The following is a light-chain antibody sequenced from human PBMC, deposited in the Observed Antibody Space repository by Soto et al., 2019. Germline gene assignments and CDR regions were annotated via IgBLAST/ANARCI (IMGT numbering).Light chain of an antibody. CDR3: CSYAGGDNGI. CDR1: SSDVGSYNL. CDR2: EVS. Sequence: QSALTQPASVSGSPGQSITLSCTGTSSDVGSYNLVSWYQRHPGKAPKLMIYEVSKRPSGVSDRFSGSKSGNTASLTISGLQAEDEADYYCCSYAGGDNGIFGGGTKLTVL. J-gene: IGLJ2*01. V-gene: IGLV2-23*02.